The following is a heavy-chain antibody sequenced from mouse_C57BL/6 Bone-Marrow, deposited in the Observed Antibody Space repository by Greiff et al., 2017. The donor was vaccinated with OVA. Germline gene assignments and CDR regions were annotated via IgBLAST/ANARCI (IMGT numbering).Heavy chain of an antibody. CDR3: ARGIYDYDGPYYAMDY. CDR1: GYTFTSYW. CDR2: IHPNSGST. Sequence: QVQLKQPGAELVKPGASVKLSCKASGYTFTSYWMHWVKQRPGQGLEWIGMIHPNSGSTNYNEKFKSKATLTVDKSSSTAYMQLSSLTSEDSAVYYCARGIYDYDGPYYAMDYWGQGTSVTVSS. V-gene: IGHV1-64*01. J-gene: IGHJ4*01. D-gene: IGHD2-4*01.